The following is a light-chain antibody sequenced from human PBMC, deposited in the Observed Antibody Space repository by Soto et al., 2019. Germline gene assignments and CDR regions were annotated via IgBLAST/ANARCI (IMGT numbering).Light chain of an antibody. J-gene: IGKJ1*01. CDR2: GAS. V-gene: IGKV3-20*01. CDR3: QQYGSSGT. CDR1: QTVRNNY. Sequence: EIVLTQSPATLSLSPGESATLSCRASQTVRNNYLAWYQQKPGQAPRLLIYGASNRATGIPDRFSGSGSGTDFTLTISRLEPEDFAVYYCQQYGSSGTFGQGTKVDIK.